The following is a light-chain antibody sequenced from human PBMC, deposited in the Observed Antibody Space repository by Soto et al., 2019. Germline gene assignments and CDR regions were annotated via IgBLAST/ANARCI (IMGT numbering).Light chain of an antibody. V-gene: IGLV2-14*01. CDR2: EVS. Sequence: QSVLTQPASVSGSPGQSIAISFTGNSSDIGAYNYVSWYQHHPGKAPKLMIYEVSNRPSGVSNRFSGSKSGNTASLTISGLQADDEADYYCSSFTSSLTLVFGGGTKVTVL. CDR3: SSFTSSLTLV. CDR1: SSDIGAYNY. J-gene: IGLJ2*01.